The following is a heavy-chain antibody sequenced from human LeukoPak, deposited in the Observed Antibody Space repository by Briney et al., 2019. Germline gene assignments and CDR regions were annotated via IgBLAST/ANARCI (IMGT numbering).Heavy chain of an antibody. CDR1: GFTFRTYT. CDR3: ARGYQRPDY. V-gene: IGHV3-21*01. Sequence: PGGSLRLSCAASGFTFRTYTMNWVRQAPGKGLEWVSSISSSSNNINYADSVKGRFTISRDNAMNSVHLQMNSLRVEDTAVYYCARGYQRPDYWGQGTLITVSS. D-gene: IGHD2-2*01. J-gene: IGHJ4*02. CDR2: ISSSSNNI.